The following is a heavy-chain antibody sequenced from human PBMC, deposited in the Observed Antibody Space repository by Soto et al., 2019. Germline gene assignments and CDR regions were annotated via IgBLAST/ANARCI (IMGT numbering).Heavy chain of an antibody. J-gene: IGHJ4*02. Sequence: QVQLVQSGAEVKKPGSSVKVSCKASGGTFSSYTISWVRQAPGQGLEWMGRIIPILGIANYAQKFQGRVMITEDKTKTTGYLELSSLRSEDTAGYYCEELGTVTTVGYWGQGTLVTVSS. CDR1: GGTFSSYT. V-gene: IGHV1-69*02. CDR2: IIPILGIA. CDR3: EELGTVTTVGY. D-gene: IGHD4-17*01.